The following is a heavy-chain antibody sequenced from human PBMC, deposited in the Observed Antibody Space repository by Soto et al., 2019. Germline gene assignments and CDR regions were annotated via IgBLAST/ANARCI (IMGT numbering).Heavy chain of an antibody. Sequence: QVQLQESGPGLVKPSQTLSLTCSVSVGSVSSGHYYWSWIRQPPGKGLEWVGYIYYSGSTYYNPSLMSRVTISLDTSKKQFSLKLSSATAADTAVYFCARASGDSSGYSFDYWGQGTLVTVSS. D-gene: IGHD3-22*01. CDR3: ARASGDSSGYSFDY. V-gene: IGHV4-30-4*08. J-gene: IGHJ4*02. CDR2: IYYSGST. CDR1: VGSVSSGHYY.